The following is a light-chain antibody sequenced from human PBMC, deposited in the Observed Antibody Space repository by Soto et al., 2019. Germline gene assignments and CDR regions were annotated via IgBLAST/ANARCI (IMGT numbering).Light chain of an antibody. CDR1: QSISSTY. CDR3: QHYDSARWT. J-gene: IGKJ1*01. CDR2: DAS. V-gene: IGKV3-20*01. Sequence: EVVLTKSTSPLSLSPGERATLSCMASQSISSTYLTWYHQRPGQAPRLLIYDASRRATGIPDRFSGSGSGTDFSLTISRLEPEDFAVYYCQHYDSARWTFCLGAKVDI.